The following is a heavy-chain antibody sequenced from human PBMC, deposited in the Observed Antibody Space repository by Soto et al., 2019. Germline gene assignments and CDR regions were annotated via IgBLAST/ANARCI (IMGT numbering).Heavy chain of an antibody. CDR2: IYYSGST. Sequence: SETLSLTCTVSGGSISSYYWSWIRQPPGKGLEWIGYIYYSGSTNYNPSLKSRVTISVDTSKNQFSLKLSSVTAADTAVYYCARVLDYDILTGYPYYYTDVWGKGTTVTVSS. CDR3: ARVLDYDILTGYPYYYTDV. J-gene: IGHJ6*03. CDR1: GGSISSYY. D-gene: IGHD3-9*01. V-gene: IGHV4-59*01.